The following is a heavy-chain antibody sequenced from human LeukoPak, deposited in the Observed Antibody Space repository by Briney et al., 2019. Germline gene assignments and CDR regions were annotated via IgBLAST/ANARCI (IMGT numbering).Heavy chain of an antibody. CDR2: ISGYNGNT. D-gene: IGHD2-15*01. Sequence: ASVKVSCKASGYTFTSYDISWVRQAPGQGLEWMGGISGYNGNTNYAQQFRGRVTMTTDTSTSTAYMELKSLRSDDTAVYYCATDPVGYCSGNGCYSVDYWGQGTLVTVSS. V-gene: IGHV1-18*01. CDR3: ATDPVGYCSGNGCYSVDY. J-gene: IGHJ4*02. CDR1: GYTFTSYD.